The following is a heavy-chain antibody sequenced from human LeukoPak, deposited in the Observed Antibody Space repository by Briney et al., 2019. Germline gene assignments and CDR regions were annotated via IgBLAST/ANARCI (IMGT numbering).Heavy chain of an antibody. CDR3: ARGQWELLRYNYIDV. CDR2: IDTSGST. J-gene: IGHJ6*03. V-gene: IGHV4-4*07. D-gene: IGHD1-26*01. Sequence: SETLSLTCTVSGGSITSFYWNWIRQPAGKGLGWIGRIDTSGSTNYNPSLKSRVTMSVDTSKNQFSLRLGSVTAAGTAVYYCARGQWELLRYNYIDVWGKGTTVTVSS. CDR1: GGSITSFY.